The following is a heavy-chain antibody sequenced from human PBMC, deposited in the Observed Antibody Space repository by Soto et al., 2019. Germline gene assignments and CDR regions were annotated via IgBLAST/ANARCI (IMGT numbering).Heavy chain of an antibody. V-gene: IGHV3-23*01. CDR2: ISGAGGST. J-gene: IGHJ4*02. D-gene: IGHD3-16*01. CDR3: AISGGNTWTLYYFDN. Sequence: EVQLLESGGGLVQPGGSLRLSCAASGLIFETYSMSWVRQPPGKGLEWVSGISGAGGSTYYADSVKGPFTISRDNSKNALDMQVNSIRREATGVYYCAISGGNTWTLYYFDNWGQGTLVTVSS. CDR1: GLIFETYS.